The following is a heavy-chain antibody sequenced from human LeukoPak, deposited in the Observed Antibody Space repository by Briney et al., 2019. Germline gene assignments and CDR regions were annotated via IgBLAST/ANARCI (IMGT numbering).Heavy chain of an antibody. D-gene: IGHD1-26*01. V-gene: IGHV3-66*01. Sequence: PGGSLILSCAASGFTVSSNYMSRVRQAPGKELEWVSVIYSGGRTDYADSVKGRFTISRDNSKNTLYFQMSSLRAEDTAVYYCARISEAYYYYGMDVWGQGTTVTVSS. CDR1: GFTVSSNY. CDR3: ARISEAYYYYGMDV. J-gene: IGHJ6*02. CDR2: IYSGGRT.